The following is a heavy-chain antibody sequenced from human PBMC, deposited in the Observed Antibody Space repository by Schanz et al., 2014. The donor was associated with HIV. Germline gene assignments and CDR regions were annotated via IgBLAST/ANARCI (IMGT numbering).Heavy chain of an antibody. Sequence: QLQLVQSGAGVKKPGASVKVSCKASGYTFISYGISWVRQAPGQGLEWLGLIMPKVGTENYAQKYQGRVTLTADATTAYMDLSSLKFEDAAVYYCVRFANYDGDDYYQRSHFDLWGQGTLVTVSS. CDR3: VRFANYDGDDYYQRSHFDL. D-gene: IGHD3-22*01. V-gene: IGHV1-69*01. CDR2: IMPKVGTE. CDR1: GYTFISYG. J-gene: IGHJ4*02.